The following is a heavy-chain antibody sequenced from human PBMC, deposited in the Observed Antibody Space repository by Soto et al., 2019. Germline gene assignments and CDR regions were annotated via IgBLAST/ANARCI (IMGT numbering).Heavy chain of an antibody. CDR2: INSDGSST. CDR3: ARYCSGRRLDY. V-gene: IGHV3-74*01. D-gene: IGHD2-15*01. J-gene: IGHJ4*02. CDR1: GFTFSSYW. Sequence: GRSLRLSCAASGFTFSSYWMHWIRQAPGKGLVWVSRINSDGSSTSYADSVKGRFTISRDNAKNTLYLQMNSLRAEDTAVYYCARYCSGRRLDYWGQGTLVTVSS.